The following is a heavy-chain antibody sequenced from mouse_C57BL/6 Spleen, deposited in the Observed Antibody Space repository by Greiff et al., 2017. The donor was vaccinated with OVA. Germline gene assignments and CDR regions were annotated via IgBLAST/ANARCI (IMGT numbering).Heavy chain of an antibody. Sequence: EVQVVESGGGLVKPGGSLKLSCAASGFTFSSYTMSWVRQTPEKRLEWVATISGGGGNTYYPDSVKGRFTISRDNAKNTLYLQMSSLRSEDTALYYCARQLGRVFDYWGQGTTLTVSS. V-gene: IGHV5-9*01. D-gene: IGHD4-1*01. CDR2: ISGGGGNT. CDR3: ARQLGRVFDY. J-gene: IGHJ2*01. CDR1: GFTFSSYT.